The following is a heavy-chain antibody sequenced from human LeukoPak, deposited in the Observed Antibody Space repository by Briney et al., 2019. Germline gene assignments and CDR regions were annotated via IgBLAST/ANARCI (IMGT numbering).Heavy chain of an antibody. CDR1: GFTFSSYG. Sequence: GGSLRPSCAASGFTFSSYGMHWVRQAPGKGLEWVAVISYDGSNKYYADSVKGRFTISRDNSKNTLYLQMNSLRAEDTAVYYCAKDGGEYIRAFDIWGQGTMVTVSS. CDR3: AKDGGEYIRAFDI. D-gene: IGHD6-6*01. J-gene: IGHJ3*02. CDR2: ISYDGSNK. V-gene: IGHV3-30*18.